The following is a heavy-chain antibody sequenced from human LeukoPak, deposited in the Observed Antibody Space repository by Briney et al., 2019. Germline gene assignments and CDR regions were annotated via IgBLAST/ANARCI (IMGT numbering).Heavy chain of an antibody. V-gene: IGHV3-23*01. D-gene: IGHD4-17*01. CDR3: AKGRIPDYGDYACHFDY. CDR2: ISGGGGST. Sequence: GGSLRLSCAASGFTFSSYAMSWVRQAPGKGLEWVSAISGGGGSTYYAASVKGRFTISRDNSKNTLYLQMNSLRAEDTAVYYCAKGRIPDYGDYACHFDYWGQGTLVTVSS. CDR1: GFTFSSYA. J-gene: IGHJ4*02.